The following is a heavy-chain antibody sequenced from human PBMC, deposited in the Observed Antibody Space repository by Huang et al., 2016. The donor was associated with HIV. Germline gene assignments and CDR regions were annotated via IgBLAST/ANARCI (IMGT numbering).Heavy chain of an antibody. J-gene: IGHJ4*02. V-gene: IGHV4-34*01. CDR1: GGSLSGSY. D-gene: IGHD3-22*01. Sequence: QVQLQQWGARLLKPSETLSLTCAVYGGSLSGSYWSWIRQPPGKGLEWIGEINHSGSTNYNPSLKSRVTISVDTSQNQFSLRLSSVTAADTAVYYCAEGSGYDYWDQGTLVTVST. CDR3: AEGSGYDY. CDR2: INHSGST.